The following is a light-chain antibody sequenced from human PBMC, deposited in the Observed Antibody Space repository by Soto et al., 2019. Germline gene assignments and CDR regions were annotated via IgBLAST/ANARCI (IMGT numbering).Light chain of an antibody. CDR1: SSDVGGYNY. CDR3: SSYTSSSTTVV. V-gene: IGLV2-14*01. J-gene: IGLJ3*02. CDR2: EVS. Sequence: QSALTQPASVSGSPGQSITISCTGTSSDVGGYNYVSWYQQHPGKAPKLMIYEVSNRPSGVSKRFSGSKSGNTASLTVSGLQADDEADYYCSSYTSSSTTVVFGGGTKLTVL.